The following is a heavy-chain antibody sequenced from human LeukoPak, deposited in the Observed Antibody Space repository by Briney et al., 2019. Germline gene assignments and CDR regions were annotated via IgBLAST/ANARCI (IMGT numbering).Heavy chain of an antibody. V-gene: IGHV1-69*05. CDR3: ARNPPIPGVQGVAFDI. J-gene: IGHJ3*02. D-gene: IGHD2-21*01. Sequence: SVKVSCKASGYTFTSYGISWVRQAPGQGLEWMGGIIPIFGTANYAQKFQGRVTITTDESTSTAYMELSSLRSEDTAVYYCARNPPIPGVQGVAFDIWGQGTMVTVSS. CDR2: IIPIFGTA. CDR1: GYTFTSYG.